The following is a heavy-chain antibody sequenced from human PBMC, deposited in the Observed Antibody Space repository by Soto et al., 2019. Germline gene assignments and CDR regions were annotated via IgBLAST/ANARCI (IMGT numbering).Heavy chain of an antibody. CDR1: GVTFSSYS. V-gene: IGHV3-23*01. CDR3: ASPSDAFDI. J-gene: IGHJ3*02. Sequence: PGGSMILSCAAAGVTFSSYSMSWVRPAQGKGLEWVSAISGSGGSTYYADSVKGRFTISRDNSKNTLYLQMNSLRAEDTDVYYCASPSDAFDIWGQGTMVTVSS. CDR2: ISGSGGST.